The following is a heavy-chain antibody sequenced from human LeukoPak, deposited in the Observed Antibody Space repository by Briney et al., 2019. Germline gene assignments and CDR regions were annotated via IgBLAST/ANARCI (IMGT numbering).Heavy chain of an antibody. Sequence: TGGSLRLSCAASGFTFSSYSMNWVRQAPGKGLEWVSSISSSSAYIHYADSVKGRFTISRDNAENSLYLQMNSLRAEDTAVYYCARDRAVTTADAFEIWGQGTMVTVSS. D-gene: IGHD4-17*01. V-gene: IGHV3-21*01. CDR2: ISSSSAYI. CDR1: GFTFSSYS. CDR3: ARDRAVTTADAFEI. J-gene: IGHJ3*02.